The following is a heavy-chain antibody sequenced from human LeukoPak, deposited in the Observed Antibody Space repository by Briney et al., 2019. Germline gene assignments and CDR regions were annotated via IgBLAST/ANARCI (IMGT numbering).Heavy chain of an antibody. Sequence: PSETLSLTCTVSGGSISSYYLSWIRQPAGKGLEWIGRIYTSGSTNYNPSLKSRVTMSLDTSKNQFSLKLSSLPAADPAVYYCARDQIWKPPFGYSNYYYYYGMDVWGQGTTVTVSS. CDR3: ARDQIWKPPFGYSNYYYYYGMDV. J-gene: IGHJ6*02. CDR1: GGSISSYY. D-gene: IGHD4-11*01. V-gene: IGHV4-4*07. CDR2: IYTSGST.